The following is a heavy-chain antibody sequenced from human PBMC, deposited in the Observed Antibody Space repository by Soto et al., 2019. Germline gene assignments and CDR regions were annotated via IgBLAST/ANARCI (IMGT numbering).Heavy chain of an antibody. V-gene: IGHV1-69*13. J-gene: IGHJ2*01. CDR2: IIPIFGTA. CDR3: ARDKPGNVDTTNWYFDL. D-gene: IGHD5-18*01. Sequence: VASVKVSCKASGGTFSSYAISWVRQAPGQGLEWMGGIIPIFGTANYAQKFQGRVTITADESTSTAYMELSSLRSEDTAVYYCARDKPGNVDTTNWYFDLWGRGTLVTVSS. CDR1: GGTFSSYA.